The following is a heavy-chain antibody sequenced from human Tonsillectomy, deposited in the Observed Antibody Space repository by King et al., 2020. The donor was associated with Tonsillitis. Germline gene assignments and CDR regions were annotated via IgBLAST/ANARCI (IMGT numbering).Heavy chain of an antibody. V-gene: IGHV4-59*08. Sequence: VQLQESGPGLVKPSETLFLTCSVSGGSMSGYYWSWIRQPPGKGLEWIGYIFYTGSTNYNPSLRSRVTMSVDTSKNQFSLELSSVTAADTAVYYCARRANLNDYVEIWGQGTMVTVSS. D-gene: IGHD1-1*01. CDR3: ARRANLNDYVEI. J-gene: IGHJ3*02. CDR1: GGSMSGYY. CDR2: IFYTGST.